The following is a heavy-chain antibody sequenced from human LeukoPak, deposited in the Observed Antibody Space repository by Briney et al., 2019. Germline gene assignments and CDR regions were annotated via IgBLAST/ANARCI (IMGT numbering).Heavy chain of an antibody. V-gene: IGHV3-21*01. D-gene: IGHD3-10*01. J-gene: IGHJ4*02. CDR1: GFTFSNYL. CDR3: ARDRGRGYYFDY. Sequence: GGSLRLSCAASGFTFSNYLMNWVRQAPGKGLEWVSSIGTTGNYIYYSDSVKGRFTISRDNAKDSLYLQMNSLRDEDTAVYYCARDRGRGYYFDYWGQGTLVTVSS. CDR2: IGTTGNYI.